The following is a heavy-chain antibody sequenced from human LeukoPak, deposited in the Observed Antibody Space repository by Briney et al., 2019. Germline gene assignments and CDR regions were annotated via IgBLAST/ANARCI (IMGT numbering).Heavy chain of an antibody. V-gene: IGHV3-74*01. CDR2: INSDGSST. D-gene: IGHD3-10*01. Sequence: GGSLRLSCAASGFTFSSYWMHWVRQAPGKGLVWVSRINSDGSSTSYADSAKGRFTISRDNAKNTLYLQMNSLRAEDTAVYYCSTGSGHAFDIWGQGTMVTVSS. CDR3: STGSGHAFDI. J-gene: IGHJ3*02. CDR1: GFTFSSYW.